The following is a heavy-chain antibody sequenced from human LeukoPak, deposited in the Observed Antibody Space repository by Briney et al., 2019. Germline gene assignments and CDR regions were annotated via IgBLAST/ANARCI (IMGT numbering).Heavy chain of an antibody. CDR3: ARGFHQSDYDSSGPVRY. CDR2: IIPSLGIA. Sequence: SVTVSFTSSGGTFSSYAISWVRQAPGQGLEWMGRIIPSLGIANYAQKFQGRVTITADKSTSTAYMELSSLRSEDTAVYYCARGFHQSDYDSSGPVRYWGQGTLVTVSS. V-gene: IGHV1-69*04. D-gene: IGHD3-22*01. J-gene: IGHJ4*02. CDR1: GGTFSSYA.